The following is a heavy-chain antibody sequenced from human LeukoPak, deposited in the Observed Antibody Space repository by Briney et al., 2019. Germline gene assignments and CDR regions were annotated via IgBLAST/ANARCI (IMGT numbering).Heavy chain of an antibody. CDR3: ARAFRPHFDY. CDR1: GGSISSSSYC. CDR2: IYYSGST. V-gene: IGHV4-39*07. J-gene: IGHJ4*02. D-gene: IGHD3-16*01. Sequence: SETLSLTCTVSGGSISSSSYCWGWIRQPPGKGLEWMGSIYYSGSTYYNPSLKSRVTISVDTSKNQFSLKLSSVIAADTAVYYCARAFRPHFDYWGQGTLVTVSS.